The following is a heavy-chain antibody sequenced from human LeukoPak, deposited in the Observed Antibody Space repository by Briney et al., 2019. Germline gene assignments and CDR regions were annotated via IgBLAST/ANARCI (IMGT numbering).Heavy chain of an antibody. CDR3: ARPTGSYGFDI. J-gene: IGHJ3*02. D-gene: IGHD4-17*01. V-gene: IGHV3-48*01. Sequence: PGGSLRLSCAASGFTFDDYGMSWVRQAPGKGLEWVSYISGRSESKSYADSVKGRFTISRDNAKNSLYLQMNSLRVEDTALYYCARPTGSYGFDIWGQGAMVTVSS. CDR1: GFTFDDYG. CDR2: ISGRSESK.